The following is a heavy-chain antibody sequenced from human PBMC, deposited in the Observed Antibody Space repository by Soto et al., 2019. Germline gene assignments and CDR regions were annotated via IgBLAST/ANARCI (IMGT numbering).Heavy chain of an antibody. CDR2: IYDSGST. D-gene: IGHD3-10*01. V-gene: IGHV4-59*01. Sequence: SETLSLTCTVSGGSITTYYWSWIRQPPGKGLEWVGYIYDSGSTKYNPSLKSRVTMSVDTSKNQFSLNLSSVTAADTAAYYCARDRNYGGADYWGQGTLVTVSS. CDR1: GGSITTYY. CDR3: ARDRNYGGADY. J-gene: IGHJ4*02.